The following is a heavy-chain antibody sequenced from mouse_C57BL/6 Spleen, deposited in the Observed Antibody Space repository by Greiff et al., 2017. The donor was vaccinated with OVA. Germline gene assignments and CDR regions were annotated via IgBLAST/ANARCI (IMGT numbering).Heavy chain of an antibody. CDR2: ISSGSSTI. Sequence: EVKLMESGGGLVKPGGSLKLSCAASGFTFSDYGMHWVRQAPEKGLEWVAYISSGSSTIYYADTVKGRFTISRDNAKNTLFLQMTSLRSEDTAMYYCARRRLPHYAMDYWGQGTSVTVSS. J-gene: IGHJ4*01. V-gene: IGHV5-17*01. D-gene: IGHD2-2*01. CDR1: GFTFSDYG. CDR3: ARRRLPHYAMDY.